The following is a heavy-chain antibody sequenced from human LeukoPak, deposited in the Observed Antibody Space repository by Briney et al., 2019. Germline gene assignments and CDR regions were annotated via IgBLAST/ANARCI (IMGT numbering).Heavy chain of an antibody. CDR1: GFTFSSYW. D-gene: IGHD1-26*01. CDR2: ISYDGSNK. CDR3: AKGGSYLGGRLPIDY. V-gene: IGHV3-30*18. J-gene: IGHJ4*02. Sequence: GGSLRLSCAASGFTFSSYWMHWVRQAPGKGLEWVAVISYDGSNKYYADSVKGRFTISRDNSKNTLYLQMDSLRAEDTAVYYCAKGGSYLGGRLPIDYWGQGTLVTVSS.